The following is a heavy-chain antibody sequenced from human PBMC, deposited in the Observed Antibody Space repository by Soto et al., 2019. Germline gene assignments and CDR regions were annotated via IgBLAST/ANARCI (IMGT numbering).Heavy chain of an antibody. CDR1: GYAFTTYG. Sequence: QVHLVQSGAEVKKPGASVKVSCQGSGYAFTTYGITWVRQAPGQGLEWMGWISAHNGNTNYAQKLQGRVTGTRDTSTSTADMELRSLIDDDTGVYYCARGRYGDYWGQGALVTVSS. D-gene: IGHD1-1*01. CDR3: ARGRYGDY. V-gene: IGHV1-18*01. J-gene: IGHJ4*02. CDR2: ISAHNGNT.